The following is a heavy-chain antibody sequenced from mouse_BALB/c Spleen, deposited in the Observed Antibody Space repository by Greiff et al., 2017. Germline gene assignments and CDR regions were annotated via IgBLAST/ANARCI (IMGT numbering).Heavy chain of an antibody. CDR2: ISNGGGST. CDR3: ATHYYGSSYSYAMDY. D-gene: IGHD1-1*01. J-gene: IGHJ4*01. CDR1: GFTFSSYT. V-gene: IGHV5-12-2*01. Sequence: DVQLQESGGGLVQPGGSLKLSCAASGFTFSSYTMSWVRQTPEKRLEWVAYISNGGGSTYYPDTVKGRFTISRDNAKNTLYLQMSSLKSEDTAMYYCATHYYGSSYSYAMDYWGQGTSVTVSS.